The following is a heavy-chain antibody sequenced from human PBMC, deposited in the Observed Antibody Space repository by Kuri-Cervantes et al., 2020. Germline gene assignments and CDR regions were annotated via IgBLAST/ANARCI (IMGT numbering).Heavy chain of an antibody. D-gene: IGHD3-10*01. CDR1: GFTFSDYY. J-gene: IGHJ5*02. V-gene: IGHV3-11*01. CDR3: ARAYYYGSGSKPDPTKRANWFDP. CDR2: ISSSGSTI. Sequence: GGSLRLSCAASGFTFSDYYMSWIRQAPGKGLEWVSYISSSGSTIYYADSVKGRFTISRDNAKNSLYLQMSSLRAEDTAVYYCARAYYYGSGSKPDPTKRANWFDPWGQGTLVTVSS.